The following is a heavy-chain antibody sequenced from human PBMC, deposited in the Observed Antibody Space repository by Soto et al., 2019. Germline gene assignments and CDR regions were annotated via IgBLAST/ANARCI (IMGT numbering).Heavy chain of an antibody. CDR1: GFTFSTST. D-gene: IGHD3-9*01. V-gene: IGHV3-21*01. CDR2: ISSSSGSI. Sequence: EVQLVESGGGLVKPGGSLRLSCAASGFTFSTSTMNWVRQAPGQGLEWVSSISSSSGSIYYVDSVKGRFTISRDNAKNSLYIQINSRRAEDTAVYYCASGYWLGGWGQGTLVTVSS. J-gene: IGHJ1*01. CDR3: ASGYWLGG.